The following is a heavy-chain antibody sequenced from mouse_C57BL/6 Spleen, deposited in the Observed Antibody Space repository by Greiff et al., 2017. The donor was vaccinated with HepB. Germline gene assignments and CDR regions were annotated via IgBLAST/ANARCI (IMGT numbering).Heavy chain of an antibody. CDR3: ARGTTVVAPGYAMDY. Sequence: VQLQQSVAELVRPGASVKLSCTASGFNIKNTYMHWVKQRPEQGLEWIGRIDPANGNTKYAPKFPGKATITADTSSNTAYLQISSLTSEDTAIYYCARGTTVVAPGYAMDYWGQGTSVTVSS. CDR2: IDPANGNT. J-gene: IGHJ4*01. D-gene: IGHD1-1*01. V-gene: IGHV14-3*01. CDR1: GFNIKNTY.